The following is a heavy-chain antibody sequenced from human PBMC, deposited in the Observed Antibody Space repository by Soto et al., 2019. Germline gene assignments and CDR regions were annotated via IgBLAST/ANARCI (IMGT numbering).Heavy chain of an antibody. CDR2: VYNSGST. CDR3: ARGAAVIDYFDY. D-gene: IGHD2-21*01. J-gene: IGHJ4*02. Sequence: SETLSLTCTVSGGSIRSYNWNWIRQPPGKGLEWIGFVYNSGSTNYNPSLKSRVTISVDTSKSQFSLNLSSVTAADTAVYYCARGAAVIDYFDYWGQGTLVTVSS. CDR1: GGSIRSYN. V-gene: IGHV4-59*08.